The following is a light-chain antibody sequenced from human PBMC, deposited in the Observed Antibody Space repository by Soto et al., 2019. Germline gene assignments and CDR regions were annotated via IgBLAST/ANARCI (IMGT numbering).Light chain of an antibody. J-gene: IGLJ3*02. CDR1: TGAVTSGQY. CDR2: DTS. Sequence: QAVVTQEPSLTVSPGGTVTLTCGSSTGAVTSGQYPYWFQQKPGQAPRTLIYDTSKKHSWTPARFSGSLLGGKAALTLSGAQADDEADYYCFLYYNGPRVFGGGTKLTVL. CDR3: FLYYNGPRV. V-gene: IGLV7-46*01.